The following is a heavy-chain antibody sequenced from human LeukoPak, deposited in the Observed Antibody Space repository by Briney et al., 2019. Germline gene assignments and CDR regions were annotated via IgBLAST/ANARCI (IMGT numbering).Heavy chain of an antibody. CDR3: AREYYYGSGSYYNGY. V-gene: IGHV3-7*04. J-gene: IGHJ4*02. CDR2: IKQDGSEK. Sequence: HPGGSLRLSCAASGFTFSSYWMSWVRQAPGKGLEWVANIKQDGSEKYYVDSVKGRFTISRDNAKNSLYLQMNSLRAEDTAVYYCAREYYYGSGSYYNGYWGQGTLVTASS. CDR1: GFTFSSYW. D-gene: IGHD3-10*01.